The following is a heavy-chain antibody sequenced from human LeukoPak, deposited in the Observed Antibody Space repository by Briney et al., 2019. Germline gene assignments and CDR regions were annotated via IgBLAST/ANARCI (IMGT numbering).Heavy chain of an antibody. J-gene: IGHJ5*02. Sequence: PSETLSLTCTVSGGSISSYYWSWIRQPPGKGLEWIGYIYYSGSTNYKPSLKSRVTISVDTSKNQFSLKLSFVTAADTAVYYCARDSGTTGEVKFDPWGQGTLVTVSS. CDR1: GGSISSYY. D-gene: IGHD4-17*01. CDR2: IYYSGST. V-gene: IGHV4-59*01. CDR3: ARDSGTTGEVKFDP.